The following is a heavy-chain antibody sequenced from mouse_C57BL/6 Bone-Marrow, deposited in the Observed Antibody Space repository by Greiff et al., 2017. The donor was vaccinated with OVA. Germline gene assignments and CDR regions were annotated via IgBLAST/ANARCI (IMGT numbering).Heavy chain of an antibody. CDR3: ARRANYYGSSYWYFDV. D-gene: IGHD1-1*01. CDR1: GYTFTSYW. J-gene: IGHJ1*03. Sequence: VKLQQPGAELVKPGASVKLSCKASGYTFTSYWMHWVKQRPGQGLEWIGMIHPNSGSTNYNEKFKSKATLTVDKSSSTAYMQLSSLTSEDSAVYYCARRANYYGSSYWYFDVWGTGTTVTVSS. CDR2: IHPNSGST. V-gene: IGHV1-64*01.